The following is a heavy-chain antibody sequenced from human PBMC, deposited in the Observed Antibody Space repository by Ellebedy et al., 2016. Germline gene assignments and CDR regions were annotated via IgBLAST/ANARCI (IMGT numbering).Heavy chain of an antibody. Sequence: ASVKVSXXASGYNFIDYHIHWVRQAPGQGLEWMGWMNTKHGRTNFAQKFHERVTMTRDTSIRTAYMELSRLTSDDTAVYYCAKDRFTSGWSLTDFWGQGTLVTVSS. CDR2: MNTKHGRT. CDR1: GYNFIDYH. D-gene: IGHD6-19*01. J-gene: IGHJ4*02. CDR3: AKDRFTSGWSLTDF. V-gene: IGHV1-2*02.